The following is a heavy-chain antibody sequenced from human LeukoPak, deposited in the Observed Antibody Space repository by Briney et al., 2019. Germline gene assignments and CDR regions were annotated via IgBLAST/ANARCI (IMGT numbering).Heavy chain of an antibody. CDR2: FDPEDGET. J-gene: IGHJ4*02. D-gene: IGHD6-13*01. CDR1: GYTLTELS. Sequence: ASVKVSCKVSGYTLTELSMHWVRQAPGKGLEWMGGFDPEDGETIYAQKFQGRVTMTEDTSTDTAYMELSSLRSEDTAVYYCATVFEGSAAGDYWGQGTLVTVPS. CDR3: ATVFEGSAAGDY. V-gene: IGHV1-24*01.